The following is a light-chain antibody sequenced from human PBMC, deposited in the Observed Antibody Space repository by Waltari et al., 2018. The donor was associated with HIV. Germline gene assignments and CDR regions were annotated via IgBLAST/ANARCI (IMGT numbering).Light chain of an antibody. CDR3: ALYKTRSSIM. CDR2: DVT. CDR1: TSDIGVYDF. V-gene: IGLV2-14*03. Sequence: QSALTQPASVSGSPGQSITISCTGPTSDIGVYDFVTWYQQHPGKAPKLMLYDVTYPPPGMSHRFSGSRAGNTDSLTISGLQSEDEADYYCALYKTRSSIMFGGGTKVTVL. J-gene: IGLJ3*02.